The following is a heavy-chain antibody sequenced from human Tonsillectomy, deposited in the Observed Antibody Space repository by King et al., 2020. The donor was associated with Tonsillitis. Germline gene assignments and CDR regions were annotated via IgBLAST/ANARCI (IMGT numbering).Heavy chain of an antibody. V-gene: IGHV1-69*01. CDR1: GGTFISSG. D-gene: IGHD3-9*01. CDR2: INPGYGNA. CDR3: ARDREYYDILTGYYRPGGGHFDY. J-gene: IGHJ4*02. Sequence: QVQLVESGAEVKKPGSSVKVSCKASGGTFISSGISWVRQAPGQGLEWMGGINPGYGNASYAQKFQGRVTITADESTSTAYLEWSSLRSEDTALYYCARDREYYDILTGYYRPGGGHFDYGGQGTLVTVSS.